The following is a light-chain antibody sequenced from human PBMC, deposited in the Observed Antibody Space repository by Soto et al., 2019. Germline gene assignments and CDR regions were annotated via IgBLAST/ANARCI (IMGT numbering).Light chain of an antibody. J-gene: IGLJ1*01. CDR1: SSNIGSNT. V-gene: IGLV1-44*01. CDR2: SNN. Sequence: SVLTQPPSASWTPGQIVTISCSGSSSNIGSNTVNWYQQLPGTAPKLLIYSNNQRPSGVPDRFSGSKSGTSASLAISGLQSEDEADYYCAAWDDSLNGYVFGTGTKVTVL. CDR3: AAWDDSLNGYV.